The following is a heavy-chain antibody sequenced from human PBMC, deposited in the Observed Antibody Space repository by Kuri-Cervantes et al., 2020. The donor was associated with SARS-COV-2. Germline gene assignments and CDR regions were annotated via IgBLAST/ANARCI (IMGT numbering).Heavy chain of an antibody. CDR2: ISYDGSNK. V-gene: IGHV3-30-3*01. D-gene: IGHD2-15*01. CDR3: AKDRIGVPDF. Sequence: GESLKISCAASGFTFSNYAIHWVRQAPGKGLAWVAVISYDGSNKYYADSVKGRFTISRDNSQNILYLQMKSLTSEDTAIYYCAKDRIGVPDFWGQGTLVTVSS. CDR1: GFTFSNYA. J-gene: IGHJ4*02.